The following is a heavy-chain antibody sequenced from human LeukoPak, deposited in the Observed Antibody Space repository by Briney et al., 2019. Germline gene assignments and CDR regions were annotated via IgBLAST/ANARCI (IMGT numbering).Heavy chain of an antibody. D-gene: IGHD5-12*01. CDR2: IYYSGST. J-gene: IGHJ4*02. V-gene: IGHV4-31*03. CDR1: GGSISSGGYY. Sequence: SETLSLTCTVSGGSISSGGYYWSWIRQHPGKGLEWIGYIYYSGSTYYNPSLKSRVTISVDTSKNQFPLKLSSVTAADTAVYYCARTRGYSGYDSPRFDYWGQGTLVTVSS. CDR3: ARTRGYSGYDSPRFDY.